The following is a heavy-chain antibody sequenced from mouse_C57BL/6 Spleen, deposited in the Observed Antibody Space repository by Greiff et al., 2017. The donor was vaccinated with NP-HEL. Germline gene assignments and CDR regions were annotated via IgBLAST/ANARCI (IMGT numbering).Heavy chain of an antibody. D-gene: IGHD1-1*01. CDR3: ARQRSLITTVVDPFAY. CDR1: GYTFTDYY. V-gene: IGHV1-26*01. Sequence: EVQLQHSGPELVKPGASVKISCKASGYTFTDYYMNWVKQSHGKSLEWIGDINPNNGGTSYNQKFKGKATLTVDKSSSTAYMELRSLTSEDSAVYYCARQRSLITTVVDPFAYWGQGTLVTVSA. CDR2: INPNNGGT. J-gene: IGHJ3*01.